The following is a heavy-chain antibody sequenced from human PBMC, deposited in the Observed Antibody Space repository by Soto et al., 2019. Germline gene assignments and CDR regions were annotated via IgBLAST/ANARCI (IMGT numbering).Heavy chain of an antibody. Sequence: QVQLVESGGGLVKPGGSLRLSCAASGFTFSDYYMSWIRQAPGKGLEWVSYISSSGSTIYYADSVKGRFTISRDNAKNSLYLQMNSLRAEDTAVYYCARGEGYDFWSGWTNYYYMDVWGKGTTVTVSS. V-gene: IGHV3-11*01. D-gene: IGHD3-3*01. J-gene: IGHJ6*03. CDR2: ISSSGSTI. CDR1: GFTFSDYY. CDR3: ARGEGYDFWSGWTNYYYMDV.